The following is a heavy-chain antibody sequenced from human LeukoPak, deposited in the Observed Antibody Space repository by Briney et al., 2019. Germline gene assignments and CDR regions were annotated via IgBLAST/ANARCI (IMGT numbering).Heavy chain of an antibody. CDR2: MNPNSGNT. Sequence: ASVKVSCKASGYTFTNYDINWVRQATGQGLEWMGYMNPNSGNTVYAQRFQGRVTITTDTSIRTAYMELSSLRSEDAAVYYCVREGLDYWGQGTLVTVSS. CDR3: VREGLDY. V-gene: IGHV1-8*03. D-gene: IGHD3-16*01. CDR1: GYTFTNYD. J-gene: IGHJ4*02.